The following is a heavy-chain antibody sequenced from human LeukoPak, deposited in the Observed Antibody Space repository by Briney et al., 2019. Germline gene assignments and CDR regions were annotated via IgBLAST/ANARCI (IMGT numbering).Heavy chain of an antibody. Sequence: SETLSLTCTVSGGSISSYYWNWIRQPPGKGLEWIGYIYYSGSTNYNPSLKSRVTISVDTSKNQFSLKLSSVTAADTAVYYCARGPEMATSNYFDYWGQGTLVTVSS. CDR3: ARGPEMATSNYFDY. V-gene: IGHV4-59*12. J-gene: IGHJ4*02. D-gene: IGHD5-24*01. CDR1: GGSISSYY. CDR2: IYYSGST.